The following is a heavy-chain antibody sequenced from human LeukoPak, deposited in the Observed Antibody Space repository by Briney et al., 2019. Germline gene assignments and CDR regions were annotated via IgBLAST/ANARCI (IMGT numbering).Heavy chain of an antibody. V-gene: IGHV4-34*01. D-gene: IGHD3-3*01. J-gene: IGHJ4*02. CDR2: INHSGST. Sequence: PSETLSLTCAVYGGSFSGYYWSWIRQPPGKGLEWIGEINHSGSTNYNPSLKSRVTISVDTSKNQFSLKLSSVTAADTAVYYCAGRRLRFLEWLPLKTGRWGQGTLVTVSS. CDR3: AGRRLRFLEWLPLKTGR. CDR1: GGSFSGYY.